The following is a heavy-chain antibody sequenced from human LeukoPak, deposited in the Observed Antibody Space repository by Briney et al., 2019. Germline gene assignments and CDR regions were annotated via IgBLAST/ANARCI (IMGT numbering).Heavy chain of an antibody. D-gene: IGHD1-14*01. J-gene: IGHJ5*02. CDR1: GGSISSGSYY. Sequence: SETLSLTCTVSGGSISSGSYYWSWIRQPPGKGLEWIGEINHSGSTNYNPSLKIRVTISVDTSKNQFSLKLSSVTAADTAVYYCARKRRVTHTRREPYNWFDPWGQGTLVTVSS. CDR2: INHSGST. CDR3: ARKRRVTHTRREPYNWFDP. V-gene: IGHV4-39*07.